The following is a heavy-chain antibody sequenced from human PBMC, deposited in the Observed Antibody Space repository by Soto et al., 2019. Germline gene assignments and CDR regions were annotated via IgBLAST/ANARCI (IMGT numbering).Heavy chain of an antibody. V-gene: IGHV4-30-4*01. CDR2: IQYSCTT. CDR3: ARENIWFGELNYYYGIDV. CDR1: GGSISSDNYY. J-gene: IGHJ6*02. Sequence: QAQLQESGPGLVKPSQTLSLTCTVSGGSISSDNYYWNWIRQPAGKGLEWIEYIQYSCTTYYNPSFKSRITISVATSKNEFSLKLRSVTAADTAVYYCARENIWFGELNYYYGIDVWGQGTTVTVSS. D-gene: IGHD3-10*01.